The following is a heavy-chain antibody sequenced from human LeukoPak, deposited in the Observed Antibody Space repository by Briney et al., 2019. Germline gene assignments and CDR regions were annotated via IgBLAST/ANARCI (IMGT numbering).Heavy chain of an antibody. Sequence: SETLSLTCTVSGGSISSYYWSWIRQPPGKGLEWLGYIYYSGSTNYNPSLKSRVTISVDTSKNQFSLKLSSVTAADTAVYYCARASGRGSLIAYWGQGTLVTVSS. CDR1: GGSISSYY. CDR2: IYYSGST. V-gene: IGHV4-59*01. J-gene: IGHJ4*02. CDR3: ARASGRGSLIAY. D-gene: IGHD3-10*01.